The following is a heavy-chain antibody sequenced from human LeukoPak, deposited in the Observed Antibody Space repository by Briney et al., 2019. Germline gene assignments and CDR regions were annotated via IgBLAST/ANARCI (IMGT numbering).Heavy chain of an antibody. CDR1: GFTFDDYT. J-gene: IGHJ2*01. D-gene: IGHD5-18*01. Sequence: GGSLRLSCAASGFTFDDYTMHWVRQAPGKGLEWVSLISWDGGSTYYADSVKGRFTIPRDNAKNTLFLQMNTLRAEDTAVYYCVRVSEGGHSPGRDWYFDLWGRGTLVTVSS. V-gene: IGHV3-43*01. CDR2: ISWDGGST. CDR3: VRVSEGGHSPGRDWYFDL.